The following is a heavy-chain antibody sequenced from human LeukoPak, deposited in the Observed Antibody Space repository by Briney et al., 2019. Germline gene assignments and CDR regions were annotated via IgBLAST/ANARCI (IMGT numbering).Heavy chain of an antibody. CDR3: VKGFVHPTYYFDY. CDR1: GFTFSNYA. Sequence: GGSLRLSCAASGFTFSNYAMMWVRQAPGKRLEWISSITGSGDGAYYADSVRGRFTISRDNSENTLYLQVNSLRVEDTAVYFCVKGFVHPTYYFDYWGQGTLVTVSS. V-gene: IGHV3-23*01. D-gene: IGHD3-10*01. J-gene: IGHJ4*02. CDR2: ITGSGDGA.